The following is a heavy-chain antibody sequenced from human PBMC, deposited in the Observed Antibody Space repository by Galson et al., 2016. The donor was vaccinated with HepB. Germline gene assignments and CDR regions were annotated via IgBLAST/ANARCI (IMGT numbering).Heavy chain of an antibody. Sequence: SETLSLTCAVSGGSISSSDWWNWVRQPPGKGLEWIGEIYHSGSTNYNPSLKSRVTISVDKSKNQFSLKLTSVTAADTAVYYCARGYYGSGGQDVWGQGTTVTVSS. V-gene: IGHV4-4*02. D-gene: IGHD3-10*01. CDR2: IYHSGST. CDR1: GGSISSSDW. J-gene: IGHJ6*02. CDR3: ARGYYGSGGQDV.